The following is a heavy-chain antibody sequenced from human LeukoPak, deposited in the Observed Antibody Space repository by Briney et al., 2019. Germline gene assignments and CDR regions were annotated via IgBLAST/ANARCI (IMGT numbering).Heavy chain of an antibody. CDR2: ISSSSSYI. CDR3: ARSHSSGRYAGSWFAFDI. V-gene: IGHV3-21*01. D-gene: IGHD6-19*01. Sequence: GGSLRLSCAASGFTFSSYSMNWVRQAPGKGLEWVSSISSSSSYIYYADSVKGRLTISRDNSKNTLYLQMNSLRAEDTAVYYCARSHSSGRYAGSWFAFDIWGQGTMVTVSS. J-gene: IGHJ3*02. CDR1: GFTFSSYS.